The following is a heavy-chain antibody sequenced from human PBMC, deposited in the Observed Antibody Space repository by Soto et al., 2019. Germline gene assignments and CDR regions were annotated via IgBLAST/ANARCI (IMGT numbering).Heavy chain of an antibody. CDR2: IYYSGST. CDR1: GGSISSGDYY. D-gene: IGHD2-15*01. J-gene: IGHJ4*02. V-gene: IGHV4-30-4*01. CDR3: ARDSGCSGGSCWGRF. Sequence: QVQLQESGPGLVKPSQTLSLTCTVSGGSISSGDYYWSWIRQPPGKGLEWIGYIYYSGSTYYNPSLKSRVTISVDTSKNQCSLKLSSVTAADTAVYYCARDSGCSGGSCWGRFWGQGTLVTVSS.